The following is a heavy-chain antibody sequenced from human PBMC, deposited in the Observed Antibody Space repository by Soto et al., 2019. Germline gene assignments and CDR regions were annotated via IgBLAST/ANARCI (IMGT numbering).Heavy chain of an antibody. CDR3: ARGRGYSYGLDP. Sequence: QVQLQESGPGLVKPSQTLSLTCTVSGDSISSNNNYWSWIRQPPGEGLEWIGFISYSGTTSYSPCLKVRVAISLDTSKNQFSLSLSSVTAADTAVYSCARGRGYSYGLDPWGQGTLVTVSS. D-gene: IGHD5-18*01. CDR2: ISYSGTT. J-gene: IGHJ5*02. CDR1: GDSISSNNNY. V-gene: IGHV4-30-4*01.